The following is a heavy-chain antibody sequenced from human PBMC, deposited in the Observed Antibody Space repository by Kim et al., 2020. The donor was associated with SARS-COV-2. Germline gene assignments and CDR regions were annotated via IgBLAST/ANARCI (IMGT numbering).Heavy chain of an antibody. CDR2: IYYSGST. V-gene: IGHV4-39*01. CDR3: AIGRKDNWFDP. Sequence: SETLSLTCTVSGGSISSSSYYWGWIRQPPGKGLEWIGSIYYSGSTYYNPSLKSRVTISVDTSKNQFSLKLSSVTAADTAVYYCAIGRKDNWFDPWGQGTLVTVSS. CDR1: GGSISSSSYY. J-gene: IGHJ5*02.